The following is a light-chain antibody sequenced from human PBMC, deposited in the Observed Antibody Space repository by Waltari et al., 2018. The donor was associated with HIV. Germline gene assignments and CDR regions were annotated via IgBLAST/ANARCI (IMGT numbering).Light chain of an antibody. Sequence: EIVLTQSPGTLSLSPGETATLSCRASQSVSGSYLAWYQQKPGQPPRLLIYGVSNRATGIPDRVSGSGSGTDFTLTISRLEPEDSAVYYCHQYVTSPWTFGQGTKVEIK. J-gene: IGKJ1*01. CDR3: HQYVTSPWT. V-gene: IGKV3-20*01. CDR2: GVS. CDR1: QSVSGSY.